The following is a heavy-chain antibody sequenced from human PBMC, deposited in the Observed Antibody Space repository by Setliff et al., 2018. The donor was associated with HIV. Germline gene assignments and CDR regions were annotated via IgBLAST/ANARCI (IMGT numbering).Heavy chain of an antibody. Sequence: SETLSLTCTVSGGSISSSSFYWGWIRQPPGKGLEWIGSIYYSGRTYNNPSLKSRVTISVDRSKNQFARKLTSVTAADTAVYYCASPIPDDSSGYFPWWYFDLWCRGTLVTVSS. V-gene: IGHV4-39*01. CDR2: IYYSGRT. J-gene: IGHJ2*01. CDR3: ASPIPDDSSGYFPWWYFDL. D-gene: IGHD3-22*01. CDR1: GGSISSSSFY.